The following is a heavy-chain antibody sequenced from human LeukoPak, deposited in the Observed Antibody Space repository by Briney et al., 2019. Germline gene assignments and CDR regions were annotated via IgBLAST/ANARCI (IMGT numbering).Heavy chain of an antibody. CDR1: GYSISSGYF. V-gene: IGHV4-38-2*02. Sequence: PSETLSLTCTVSGYSISSGYFWGWIRQPPGKGLEWIGIISYNGTTYYNPSPKRRVTISVDTSKNQFSLRLNSVTAADTAVYYCARGRRMTLFGVVMRWFDPWGQGALVTVSS. CDR3: ARGRRMTLFGVVMRWFDP. J-gene: IGHJ5*02. D-gene: IGHD3-3*01. CDR2: ISYNGTT.